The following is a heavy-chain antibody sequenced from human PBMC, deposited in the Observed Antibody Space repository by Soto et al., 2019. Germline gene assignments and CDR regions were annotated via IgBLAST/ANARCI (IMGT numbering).Heavy chain of an antibody. CDR3: AKSSTSAYYPHLDY. D-gene: IGHD3-22*01. Sequence: QVQLVESGGGVVQPGRSLRLSCAASGFTFSSYGLHWVLQAPGKGLEWVAIIWSDGTEEHYADSVKGRFTISRDNSRNTMSLQMNSLRAEDTAVYYCAKSSTSAYYPHLDYWGQGTLVTVSS. CDR2: IWSDGTEE. V-gene: IGHV3-33*06. J-gene: IGHJ4*02. CDR1: GFTFSSYG.